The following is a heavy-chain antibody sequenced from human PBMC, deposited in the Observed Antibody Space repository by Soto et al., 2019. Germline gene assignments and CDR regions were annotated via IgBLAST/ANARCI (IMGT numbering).Heavy chain of an antibody. CDR3: ARDRDTSGWYRSNY. D-gene: IGHD6-19*01. Sequence: QVQLVQSGGEVKQPGASVKVSCKTSGYTFSNYGISWVRQAPGQGLEWVGWISGYNGNTKHAQNVQSRVTLTTDTSTSTAYMELRSLTSDDTAVYYCARDRDTSGWYRSNYWGQGTLVSVSS. V-gene: IGHV1-18*01. J-gene: IGHJ4*02. CDR1: GYTFSNYG. CDR2: ISGYNGNT.